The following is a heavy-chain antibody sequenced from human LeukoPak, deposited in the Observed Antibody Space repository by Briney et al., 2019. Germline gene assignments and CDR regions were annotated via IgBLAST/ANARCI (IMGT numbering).Heavy chain of an antibody. J-gene: IGHJ4*02. CDR2: VYSVDSDT. V-gene: IGHV5-51*01. D-gene: IGHD5-12*01. CDR1: GYSFSTSW. CDR3: ARAGYSGYTFDY. Sequence: GESLKISGRGFGYSFSTSWIGWVRQMPGKGLEWMGVVYSVDSDTRYSPSFQGQVTISADKSITAAYLQWNSLKASDTAMYYCARAGYSGYTFDYWGQGTLVTVSS.